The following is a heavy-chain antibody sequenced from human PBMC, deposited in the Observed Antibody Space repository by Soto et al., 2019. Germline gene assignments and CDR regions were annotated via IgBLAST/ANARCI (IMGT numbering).Heavy chain of an antibody. Sequence: PRLSCAASGFTFSTYGMHWVRQAPGQVLEWVAVISYDGINKYYADSVKGRFTISRDNSKNTLFLQMNSLRADDTAVYYCAKDPRTPGRFYYDSRGFLPPETWGQGSMVTVSS. J-gene: IGHJ5*01. D-gene: IGHD3-22*01. CDR1: GFTFSTYG. CDR2: ISYDGINK. CDR3: AKDPRTPGRFYYDSRGFLPPET. V-gene: IGHV3-30*18.